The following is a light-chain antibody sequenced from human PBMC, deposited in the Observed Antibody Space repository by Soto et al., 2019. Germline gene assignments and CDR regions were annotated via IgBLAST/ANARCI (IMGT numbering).Light chain of an antibody. J-gene: IGKJ2*01. CDR2: DAS. Sequence: IQMTQFPSTLSASVGDRVTITCRASQTTNTWLAWYQQKPGTAPKLLIYDASSFEGGVPSRFSASGSGTEFTLTISSLQPDDLATYYCQQYISYPYTFGQGTK. V-gene: IGKV1-5*01. CDR1: QTTNTW. CDR3: QQYISYPYT.